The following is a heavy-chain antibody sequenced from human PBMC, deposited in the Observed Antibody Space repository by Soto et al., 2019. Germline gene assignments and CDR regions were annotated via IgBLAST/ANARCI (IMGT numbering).Heavy chain of an antibody. J-gene: IGHJ5*02. D-gene: IGHD2-2*01. Sequence: QVQLVQSGAEVKKPGASVKVSCKASGYTFTSYDINWVRQATGQGLEWMGWMNPNSGNTGYAQKFQGRVTMTRNTSISTAYMELSSLGSEDTAVYYCAREVAGCSSTSCLSNWFDPWGQGTLVTVSS. CDR2: MNPNSGNT. CDR3: AREVAGCSSTSCLSNWFDP. V-gene: IGHV1-8*01. CDR1: GYTFTSYD.